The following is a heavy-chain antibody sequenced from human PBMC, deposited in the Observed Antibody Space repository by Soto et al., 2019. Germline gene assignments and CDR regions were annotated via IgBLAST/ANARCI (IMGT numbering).Heavy chain of an antibody. Sequence: QVQLVQSGSEVKKPGASVKVSCKASGYTFTIYDINWARQATGQRPVWMGYMTPSNGNTHYAQKFQDRVTMTRDAFISTAYMELNSLTSEDTAVYYCARGGTEAADYWGQGAPVTVSS. CDR3: ARGGTEAADY. J-gene: IGHJ4*02. CDR1: GYTFTIYD. CDR2: MTPSNGNT. D-gene: IGHD6-25*01. V-gene: IGHV1-8*01.